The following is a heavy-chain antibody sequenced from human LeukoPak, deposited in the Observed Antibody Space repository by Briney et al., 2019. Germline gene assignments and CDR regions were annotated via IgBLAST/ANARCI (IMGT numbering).Heavy chain of an antibody. D-gene: IGHD3-22*01. CDR3: AKDTEDSSGYPDAFDI. V-gene: IGHV3-23*01. J-gene: IGHJ3*02. Sequence: PSETLPLTCTVSGGSTRSSSSYWGWVRQPPGKGLEWVSAISYSGGDTYYADSVKGRFTISRDNSKSTLYLQMNNLIAEDTAVYYCAKDTEDSSGYPDAFDIWGQGTMVTVSS. CDR2: ISYSGGDT. CDR1: GGSTRSSSSY.